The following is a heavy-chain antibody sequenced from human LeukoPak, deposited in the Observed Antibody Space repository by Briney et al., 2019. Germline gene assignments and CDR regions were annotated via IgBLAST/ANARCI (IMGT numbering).Heavy chain of an antibody. CDR3: AIMHPYYDGSGYWVQ. J-gene: IGHJ4*02. V-gene: IGHV3-23*01. CDR2: ISTSGGSS. D-gene: IGHD3-22*01. Sequence: GGSLRLSCAASGFTFGSYAMSWVRQAPGKGLEWVSGISTSGGSSSYADSVKGRFTISRDNPRNTLYMEMNSLRAEDTALYYCAIMHPYYDGSGYWVQWGQGTLVTVS. CDR1: GFTFGSYA.